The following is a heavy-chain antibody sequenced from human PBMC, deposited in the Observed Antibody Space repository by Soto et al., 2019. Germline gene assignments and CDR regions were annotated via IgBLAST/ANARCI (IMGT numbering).Heavy chain of an antibody. Sequence: ASVTASCEASGYTLTVYYMHWVRQASGQGLEWTGWVNPNSGGTNYAQKFQGWVTMTRDTSISTAYIELSRLRSDDTAVYSCSRGLDPYYYDSSGYFPRWDDYYGMDVWGQGTTVTVSS. V-gene: IGHV1-2*04. J-gene: IGHJ6*02. CDR1: GYTLTVYY. CDR3: SRGLDPYYYDSSGYFPRWDDYYGMDV. CDR2: VNPNSGGT. D-gene: IGHD3-22*01.